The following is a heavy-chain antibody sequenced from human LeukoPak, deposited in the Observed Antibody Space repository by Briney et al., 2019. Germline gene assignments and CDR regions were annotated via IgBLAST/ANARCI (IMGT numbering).Heavy chain of an antibody. V-gene: IGHV3-23*01. J-gene: IGHJ6*02. CDR1: GFTFSSYA. CDR2: ISGSGGSK. Sequence: PGGSLRLSCAASGFTFSSYAMSWVRQAPGKGLEWVSAISGSGGSKYYADSVKGRFTISRDNSKNTLYLQMNSLRAEDTAVYYCARDVSGSYLGGYYYYYGMDVWGQGTTVTVSS. CDR3: ARDVSGSYLGGYYYYYGMDV. D-gene: IGHD1-26*01.